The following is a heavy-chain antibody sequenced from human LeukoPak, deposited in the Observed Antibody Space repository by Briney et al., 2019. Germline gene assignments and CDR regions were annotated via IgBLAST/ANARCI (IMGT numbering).Heavy chain of an antibody. Sequence: GGSLRLSCAASGFTFSSYAMSWVRQAPGKGLEWVSAISGSGGSTYYADSVKGRFTISRDSSKNTLYLQMNSLRAEDTAVYYCAKGDYYDSSGYYYPEYFQHWGQGTLVTVSS. CDR3: AKGDYYDSSGYYYPEYFQH. CDR2: ISGSGGST. D-gene: IGHD3-22*01. CDR1: GFTFSSYA. J-gene: IGHJ1*01. V-gene: IGHV3-23*01.